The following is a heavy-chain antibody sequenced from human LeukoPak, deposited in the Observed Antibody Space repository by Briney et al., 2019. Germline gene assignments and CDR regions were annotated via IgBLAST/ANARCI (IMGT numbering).Heavy chain of an antibody. V-gene: IGHV4-61*02. J-gene: IGHJ4*02. CDR1: GGSISSGSYY. CDR3: ARDGYCSGGSCSFDY. D-gene: IGHD2-15*01. CDR2: IYNSGIT. Sequence: PSQTLSLTCTVSGGSISSGSYYWSWIRQPAGKGREWIGRIYNSGITNYNPSLKSRATITVDTSKTKFSLKLSSMTAADTAVYYCARDGYCSGGSCSFDYWGQGTMVTVSS.